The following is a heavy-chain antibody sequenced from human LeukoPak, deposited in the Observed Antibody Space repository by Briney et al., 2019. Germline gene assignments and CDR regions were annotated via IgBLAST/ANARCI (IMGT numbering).Heavy chain of an antibody. V-gene: IGHV3-74*01. CDR3: TRVSTTDDY. J-gene: IGHJ4*02. CDR1: GFAFSRYW. Sequence: GGSLRLSWAASGFAFSRYWMHWVRQAPGKGLVWVSRINSDGRSAVYADSVKGRFTISRDNAKNTLYLQMDSLRAEDTAVYYCTRVSTTDDYWGQGTLVTVSS. CDR2: INSDGRSA. D-gene: IGHD2/OR15-2a*01.